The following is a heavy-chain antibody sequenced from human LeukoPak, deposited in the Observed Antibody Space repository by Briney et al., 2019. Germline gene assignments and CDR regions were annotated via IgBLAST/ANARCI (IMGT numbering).Heavy chain of an antibody. CDR2: INAGNGNT. Sequence: ASVKVSCKASGYTFTSYAMHWVRQAPGQRLEWMGWINAGNGNTKYSQEFQGRVTITRDTSASTAYMELSGLRSDDTAVYYCAREVEGYYGSGSYLTDNWFDPWGQGTLVTVSS. CDR1: GYTFTSYA. J-gene: IGHJ5*02. V-gene: IGHV1-3*01. D-gene: IGHD3-10*01. CDR3: AREVEGYYGSGSYLTDNWFDP.